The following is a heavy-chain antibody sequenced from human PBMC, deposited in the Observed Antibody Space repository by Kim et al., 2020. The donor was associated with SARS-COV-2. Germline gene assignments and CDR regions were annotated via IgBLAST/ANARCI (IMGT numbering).Heavy chain of an antibody. D-gene: IGHD4-17*01. Sequence: SETLSLTCTVSGGSISSSSYYWGWIRQPPGKGLEWIGSIYYSGSTYYNPSLKSRVTISVDTSKNQFSLKLSSVTAADTAVYYCARVFYGGNSEYFQHWGQGTLVTVSS. CDR2: IYYSGST. J-gene: IGHJ1*01. CDR1: GGSISSSSYY. V-gene: IGHV4-39*07. CDR3: ARVFYGGNSEYFQH.